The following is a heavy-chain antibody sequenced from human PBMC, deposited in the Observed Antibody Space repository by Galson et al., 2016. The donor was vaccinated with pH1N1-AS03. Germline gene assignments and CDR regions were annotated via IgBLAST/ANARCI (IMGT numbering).Heavy chain of an antibody. Sequence: SLRLSCAAPGFTFRNFGMHWVRQAPGKGPEWVGVISHDETGEWYADSVKGRFTISRDDSKNTLYLQMNSLRAEDTALYNCARDLRGSSRPFDYWGQGTLVTVSS. J-gene: IGHJ4*02. CDR2: ISHDETGE. D-gene: IGHD6-13*01. CDR1: GFTFRNFG. CDR3: ARDLRGSSRPFDY. V-gene: IGHV3-30*03.